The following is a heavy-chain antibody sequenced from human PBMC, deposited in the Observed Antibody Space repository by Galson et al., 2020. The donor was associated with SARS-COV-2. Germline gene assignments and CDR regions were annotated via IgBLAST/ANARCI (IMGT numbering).Heavy chain of an antibody. CDR1: GFTFSSYG. D-gene: IGHD3-16*01. CDR3: AGCQGVYYYYGIDV. Sequence: TGGSLRLSCAASGFTFSSYGMHWVRQAPGKGLEWVAVIWYDGSNKYYADSVKGRFTISRDNSKNTLYLQMNSLRAEDTAVYYCAGCQGVYYYYGIDVWGQGTTVTVSS. CDR2: IWYDGSNK. J-gene: IGHJ6*02. V-gene: IGHV3-33*01.